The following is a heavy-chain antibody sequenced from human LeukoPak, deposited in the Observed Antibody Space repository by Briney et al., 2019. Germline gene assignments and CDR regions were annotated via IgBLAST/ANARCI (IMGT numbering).Heavy chain of an antibody. V-gene: IGHV1-2*02. D-gene: IGHD3-10*01. CDR1: GYTFTGYY. J-gene: IGHJ6*02. CDR2: INPNSGGT. Sequence: ASVKVSCTASGYTFTGYYMHWVRQAPGQGLEWMGWINPNSGGTNYAQKFQGRVTMTRDTSISTAYMELSRLRSDDTAVYYCARDCSHMVRGVSNGMDVWGQGTTVTVSS. CDR3: ARDCSHMVRGVSNGMDV.